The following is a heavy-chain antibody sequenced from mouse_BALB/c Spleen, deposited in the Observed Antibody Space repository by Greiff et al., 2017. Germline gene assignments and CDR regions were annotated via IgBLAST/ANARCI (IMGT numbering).Heavy chain of an antibody. Sequence: VHVKQSGPELVKPGASVKMSCKASGYTFTSYVMHWVKQKPGQGLEWIGYINPYNDGTKYNEKFKGKATLTSDKSSSTAYMELSSLTSEDSAVYYCARWNWYFDVWGAGTTVTVSS. V-gene: IGHV1-14*01. CDR3: ARWNWYFDV. J-gene: IGHJ1*01. CDR2: INPYNDGT. CDR1: GYTFTSYV.